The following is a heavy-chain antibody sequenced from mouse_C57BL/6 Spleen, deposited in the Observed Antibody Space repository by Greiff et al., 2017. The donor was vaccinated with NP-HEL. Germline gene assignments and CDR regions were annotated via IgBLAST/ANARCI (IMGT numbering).Heavy chain of an antibody. J-gene: IGHJ2*01. V-gene: IGHV5-17*01. Sequence: EVKLVESGGGLVKPGGSLKLSCAASGFTFSDYGMHWVRQAPEKGLEWVAYISSGSSTIYYADTVKGRFTISRDNAKNTLFLQMTSLRSEDTAMYYCARPFYYYGSSYDYLDYWGQGTTLTVSS. CDR3: ARPFYYYGSSYDYLDY. D-gene: IGHD1-1*01. CDR1: GFTFSDYG. CDR2: ISSGSSTI.